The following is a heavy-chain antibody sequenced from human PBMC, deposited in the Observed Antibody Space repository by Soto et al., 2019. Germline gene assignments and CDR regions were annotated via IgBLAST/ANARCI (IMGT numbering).Heavy chain of an antibody. D-gene: IGHD3-16*01. CDR1: GFTFSSYI. Sequence: PGGSLRLSCAASGFTFSSYIMNWVRQSPGEGLEWVSSISSSSSYIYYADSVKGRFTISRDNAKNSLYLQMNSLRAEDTAVYCCARDMNANYYYYGMDVWGQGTTVTVS. J-gene: IGHJ6*02. CDR3: ARDMNANYYYYGMDV. CDR2: ISSSSSYI. V-gene: IGHV3-21*01.